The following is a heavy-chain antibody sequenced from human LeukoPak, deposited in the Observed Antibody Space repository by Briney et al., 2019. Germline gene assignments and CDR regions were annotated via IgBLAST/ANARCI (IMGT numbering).Heavy chain of an antibody. V-gene: IGHV3-48*03. D-gene: IGHD3-10*02. CDR3: AELGITMIGGV. CDR2: ISSSGSTI. CDR1: GFTFSSYE. J-gene: IGHJ6*04. Sequence: GGSLRLSCAASGFTFSSYEMNWVRQAPGKGLEWVSYISSSGSTIYYADSVKGQFTIPRDNAKNSLYLQMNSLRAEDTAVYYCAELGITMIGGVWGKGTTVTISS.